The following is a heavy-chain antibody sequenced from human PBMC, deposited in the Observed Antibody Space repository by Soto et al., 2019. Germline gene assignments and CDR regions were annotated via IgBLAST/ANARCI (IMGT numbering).Heavy chain of an antibody. J-gene: IGHJ4*02. CDR2: INSDGSST. CDR1: GFTFSSYW. Sequence: GGSLRLSCAASGFTFSSYWMHWVRQAPGKGLVWVSRINSDGSSTSYADSVKGRFTISRDNAKNTLYLQMNSLRAEDTAVYYCARAYSSSPHLDYWGQGTLVTVSS. CDR3: ARAYSSSPHLDY. V-gene: IGHV3-74*01. D-gene: IGHD6-6*01.